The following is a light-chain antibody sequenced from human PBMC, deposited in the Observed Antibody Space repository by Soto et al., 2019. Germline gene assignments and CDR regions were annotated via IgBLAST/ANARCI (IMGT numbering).Light chain of an antibody. Sequence: DIQMTQSPSSLSASVGDRVTITCRASQSISSYLNWYQQKPGEAPKLLSYAASSLQSGVPSRFSGSGSGTDFTLTISSLQPEDFATYYCQQSYSTPITFGQGTRLEIK. J-gene: IGKJ5*01. CDR2: AAS. CDR3: QQSYSTPIT. CDR1: QSISSY. V-gene: IGKV1-39*01.